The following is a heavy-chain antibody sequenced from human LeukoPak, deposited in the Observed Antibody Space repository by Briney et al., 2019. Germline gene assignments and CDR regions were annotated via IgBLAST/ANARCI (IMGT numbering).Heavy chain of an antibody. J-gene: IGHJ6*02. CDR2: IYTSGST. CDR1: GGSISSYY. Sequence: SETLSLTCTVSGGSISSYYWSWIRQPAGKGLEWIGHIYTSGSTNYNPSLKSRVTMSVDTSKNQFSLKLSSVTAADTAVYYCARDGRLTANYGMDVWGQGTTVTVSS. CDR3: ARDGRLTANYGMDV. D-gene: IGHD1-26*01. V-gene: IGHV4-4*07.